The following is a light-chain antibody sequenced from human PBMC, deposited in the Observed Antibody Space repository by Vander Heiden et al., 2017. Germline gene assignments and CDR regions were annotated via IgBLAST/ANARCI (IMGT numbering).Light chain of an antibody. J-gene: IGKJ3*01. Sequence: EIVMTQSPATLSVSPGDRATLSCRASQSVSSNLAWYQQKPGQAPRLLIYGASTRATGIPARFSGSGSGTEFTLTISSLQSEDFAVYYCQQYNNWPHLTFGPGTKVDIK. CDR2: GAS. CDR1: QSVSSN. V-gene: IGKV3-15*01. CDR3: QQYNNWPHLT.